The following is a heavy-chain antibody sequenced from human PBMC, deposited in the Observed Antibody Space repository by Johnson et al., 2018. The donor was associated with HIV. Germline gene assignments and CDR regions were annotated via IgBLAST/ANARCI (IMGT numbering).Heavy chain of an antibody. CDR1: GFTFSSYG. D-gene: IGHD1-26*01. V-gene: IGHV3-NL1*01. CDR2: IYSGGSI. J-gene: IGHJ3*02. Sequence: QMLLVESGGGVVQPGGSLRLSCAASGFTFSSYGMHWVRQAPGKGLEWVSVIYSGGSIGYADSVKGRFTISRDNAKNSLYLQMNSLRAEDTALYYCAKGVGATTNDAFDIWGQGTMVTVSS. CDR3: AKGVGATTNDAFDI.